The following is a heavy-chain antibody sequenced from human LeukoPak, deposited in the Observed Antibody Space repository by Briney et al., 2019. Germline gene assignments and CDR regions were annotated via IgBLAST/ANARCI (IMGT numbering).Heavy chain of an antibody. J-gene: IGHJ4*02. CDR2: ISWSSGSL. V-gene: IGHV3-9*01. CDR1: GFTFDDYA. Sequence: PGRSLRLSCTASGFTFDDYAMHWVRQAPGKGQEWVSGISWSSGSLGYADSVKGRFIISRDNAKNCLYLQMNSLRAEDTAVYYCAREPTTVTTDASFDYWGQGTLVTVSS. CDR3: AREPTTVTTDASFDY. D-gene: IGHD4-17*01.